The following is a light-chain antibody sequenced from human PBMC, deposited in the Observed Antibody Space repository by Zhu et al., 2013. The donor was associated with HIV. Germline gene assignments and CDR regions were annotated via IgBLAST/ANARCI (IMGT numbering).Light chain of an antibody. V-gene: IGLV2-8*01. J-gene: IGLJ2*01. CDR1: SSDVGDYNY. CDR3: CSYAGSSTFVV. Sequence: QSALTQPASVSGSPGQSITISCTGTSSDVGDYNYVSWYQQHPGKAPKLMIYEVTKRPSGVPDRFSGYKSGNTASLTVSGLQAEDEGDYYCCSYAGSSTFVVFGGGTKVTVL. CDR2: EVT.